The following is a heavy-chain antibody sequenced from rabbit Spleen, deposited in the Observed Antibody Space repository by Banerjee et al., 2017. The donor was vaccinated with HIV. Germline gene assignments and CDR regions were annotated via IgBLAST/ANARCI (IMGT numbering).Heavy chain of an antibody. CDR2: INVVTGKA. D-gene: IGHD3-3*01. CDR1: GFSFSSAYW. CDR3: ARDLVVAIGWNFDL. Sequence: QSLEESGGDLVKPGASLTLTCTASGFSFSSAYWMCWVRQAPGKGLEWIACINVVTGKAVYASWAKGRFTFSKTSSTTVTLQMTSLTAADTATYFCARDLVVAIGWNFDLWGPGTLVTVS. J-gene: IGHJ4*01. V-gene: IGHV1S40*01.